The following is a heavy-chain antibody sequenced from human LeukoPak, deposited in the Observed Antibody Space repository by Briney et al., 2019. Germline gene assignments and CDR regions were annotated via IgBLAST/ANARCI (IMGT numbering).Heavy chain of an antibody. V-gene: IGHV3-20*04. J-gene: IGHJ4*02. Sequence: GGSLRLSCAASGLTFDDYGMSWARQAPGKGLEWVSGINWNGGSTGYADSVKGRFTISRDNAKNSLYLQMNSLRAEDTALYYYARDLSIAAAGNWGQGTLVTVSS. CDR2: INWNGGST. CDR3: ARDLSIAAAGN. D-gene: IGHD6-13*01. CDR1: GLTFDDYG.